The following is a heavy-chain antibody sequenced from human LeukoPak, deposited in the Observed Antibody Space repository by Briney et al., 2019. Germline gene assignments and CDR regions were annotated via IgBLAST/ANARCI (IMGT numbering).Heavy chain of an antibody. D-gene: IGHD1-26*01. CDR2: IYYSGST. V-gene: IGHV4-39*07. CDR1: GFTFSSYE. J-gene: IGHJ4*02. Sequence: GSLRLSCAASGFTFSSYEMNWVRQAPGKGLEWSGSIYYSGSTYYNPSLKSRVTISVDTSKNQFSLKLSSVTAADTAVYYCARDGPNSGSYRFDYWGQGTLVTVSS. CDR3: ARDGPNSGSYRFDY.